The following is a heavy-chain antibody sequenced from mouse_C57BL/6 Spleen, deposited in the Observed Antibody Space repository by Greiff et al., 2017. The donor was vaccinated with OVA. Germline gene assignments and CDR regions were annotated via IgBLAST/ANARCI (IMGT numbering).Heavy chain of an antibody. CDR1: GFTFSDYG. CDR2: ISSGSSTI. Sequence: EVHLVESGGGLVKPGGSLKLSCAASGFTFSDYGMHWVRQAPEKGLEWVAYISSGSSTIYYADTVKGRFTISRDNAKNTLFLQMTSLRSEDTAMYYCARGDGYLYYYAMDYWGQGTSVTVSS. CDR3: ARGDGYLYYYAMDY. J-gene: IGHJ4*01. D-gene: IGHD2-3*01. V-gene: IGHV5-17*01.